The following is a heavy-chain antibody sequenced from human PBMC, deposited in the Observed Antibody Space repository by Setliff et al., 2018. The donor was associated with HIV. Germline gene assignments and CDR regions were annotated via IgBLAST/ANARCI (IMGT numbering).Heavy chain of an antibody. D-gene: IGHD3-10*01. CDR1: GYTFTSYG. CDR2: ISAYNDNT. V-gene: IGHV1-18*01. Sequence: ASVKVSCKASGYTFTSYGISWVRQAPGQGLEWMGWISAYNDNTNYAQKLQGRVTMTTDTSTTTAYMELRSLRSDDTAVYYCATLAGDYYYSGRGYYFMDVWGKGTTVTVSS. J-gene: IGHJ6*03. CDR3: ATLAGDYYYSGRGYYFMDV.